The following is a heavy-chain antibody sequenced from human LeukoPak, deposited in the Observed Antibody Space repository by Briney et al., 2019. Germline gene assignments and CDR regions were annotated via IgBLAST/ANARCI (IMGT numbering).Heavy chain of an antibody. D-gene: IGHD6-19*01. CDR3: AKVYSIAVVDY. CDR2: ISDNGGST. CDR1: GGTFSSFA. J-gene: IGHJ4*02. Sequence: SCKASGGTFSSFAMSWVRQAPGKGLEWVSFISDNGGSTYYADSVKGRFTISRDNSKNTLYLQMNSLRVEDTAVYYCAKVYSIAVVDYWGQGTLVTVSS. V-gene: IGHV3-23*01.